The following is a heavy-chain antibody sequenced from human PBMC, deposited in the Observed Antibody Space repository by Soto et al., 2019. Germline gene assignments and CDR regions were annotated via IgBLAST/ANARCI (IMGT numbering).Heavy chain of an antibody. CDR3: ARDPSRLFGPYFDY. Sequence: QLQLQESGPGLVKPSETLSLTCTVSGGSISSSSYYWGWIRQPPGKGLEWIGSIYYSGSTYYNPSLKSRVTISVDTSKNQFSLKLSSVTAADTAVYYCARDPSRLFGPYFDYWGQGTLVTVSS. CDR1: GGSISSSSYY. D-gene: IGHD3-22*01. V-gene: IGHV4-39*02. J-gene: IGHJ4*02. CDR2: IYYSGST.